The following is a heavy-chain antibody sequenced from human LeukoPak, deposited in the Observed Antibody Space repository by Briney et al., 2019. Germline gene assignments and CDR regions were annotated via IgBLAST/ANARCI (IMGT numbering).Heavy chain of an antibody. CDR2: ISSSGSTI. CDR1: GFTFSSYG. Sequence: GGSLRLSCAASGFTFSSYGMNWVRQAPGKGLEWVSYISSSGSTIYYADSVKGRFTISRDNSKNTLYLQMNSLRAEDTAVYYCARRRIVAARPLDYWGQGTLVTVSS. CDR3: ARRRIVAARPLDY. D-gene: IGHD6-6*01. V-gene: IGHV3-48*01. J-gene: IGHJ4*02.